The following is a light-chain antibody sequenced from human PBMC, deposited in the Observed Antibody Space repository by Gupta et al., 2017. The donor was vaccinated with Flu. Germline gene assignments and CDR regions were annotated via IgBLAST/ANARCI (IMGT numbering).Light chain of an antibody. CDR2: EVS. V-gene: IGLV2-8*01. Sequence: GTSGDVVGYNYVSWYQHHPGKAPKLIIYEVSRRPSGVPDRFSASKSGSTASLTVSGLQAEDEADYYCGSYADGRYVFGTGTKVTVL. CDR1: SGDVVGYNY. CDR3: GSYADGRYV. J-gene: IGLJ1*01.